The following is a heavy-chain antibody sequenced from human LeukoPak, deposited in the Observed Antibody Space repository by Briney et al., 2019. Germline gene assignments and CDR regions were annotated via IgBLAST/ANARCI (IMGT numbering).Heavy chain of an antibody. J-gene: IGHJ4*02. V-gene: IGHV3-23*01. D-gene: IGHD4-17*01. Sequence: GGSLRLSCTPSRFSLGNFVMSWVRQAPGKGLEWVATIGKNQYYADSVKGWFTISKDNSKNMMYLQMDSLGVDDTAIYYCAKGSNGDYDNWGQGTLVTVSS. CDR1: RFSLGNFV. CDR3: AKGSNGDYDN. CDR2: IGKNQ.